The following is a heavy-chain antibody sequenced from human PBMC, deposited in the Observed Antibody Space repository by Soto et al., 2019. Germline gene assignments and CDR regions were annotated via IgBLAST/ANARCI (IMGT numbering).Heavy chain of an antibody. CDR3: ARRRHDYGDYNWFDP. V-gene: IGHV4-39*01. CDR1: GGYIRSSSYY. D-gene: IGHD4-17*01. J-gene: IGHJ5*02. Sequence: SETLSLTCTVSGGYIRSSSYYWGWIRKPPGKGLEWIGSIYYSGSTYYNPSLKSRVTISVDTSKNQFSLKLSSVTAADTAVYYCARRRHDYGDYNWFDPWGQGTLVTVSS. CDR2: IYYSGST.